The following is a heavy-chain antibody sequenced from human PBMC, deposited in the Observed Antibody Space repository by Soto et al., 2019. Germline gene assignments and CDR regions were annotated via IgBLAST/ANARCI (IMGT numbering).Heavy chain of an antibody. V-gene: IGHV3-74*01. J-gene: IGHJ4*02. D-gene: IGHD5-18*01. CDR3: ARSVQLRYFDY. CDR2: INSDGSST. Sequence: GGSLRLSCAAAGFTFSSYWMHWVRQAPGKGLVWVSRINSDGSSTSYADSVKGRFTISRDNAKNTLYLQMNSLRAEDTAVYYCARSVQLRYFDYWGQGTLVTVSS. CDR1: GFTFSSYW.